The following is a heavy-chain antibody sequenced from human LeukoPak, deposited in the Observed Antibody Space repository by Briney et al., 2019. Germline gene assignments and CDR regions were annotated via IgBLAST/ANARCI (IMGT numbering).Heavy chain of an antibody. Sequence: GGSLRLSCAASGFSFSSYAMSWVRQAPAKGLEWVSSISGSGDSTYYADSVKGRFTISRDNSKNTLYLQVNTLRAEDTAVYYCAKDMRLGSSWIFDYWGQGTLVTVSS. D-gene: IGHD6-13*01. CDR2: ISGSGDST. J-gene: IGHJ4*02. CDR1: GFSFSSYA. CDR3: AKDMRLGSSWIFDY. V-gene: IGHV3-23*01.